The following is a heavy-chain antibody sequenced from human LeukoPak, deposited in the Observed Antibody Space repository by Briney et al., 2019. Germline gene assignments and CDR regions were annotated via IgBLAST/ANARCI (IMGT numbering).Heavy chain of an antibody. Sequence: GGSLRLSCAASGFTVSSNYMSWVRQAPGKGLEWVSVIYSGGSTYHADSVKGRFTISRDNSKNTLYLQMNSLRAEDTAVYYCARDLPTSPIGFDYWGQGTLVTVSS. D-gene: IGHD2-2*01. CDR2: IYSGGST. V-gene: IGHV3-53*01. CDR1: GFTVSSNY. CDR3: ARDLPTSPIGFDY. J-gene: IGHJ4*02.